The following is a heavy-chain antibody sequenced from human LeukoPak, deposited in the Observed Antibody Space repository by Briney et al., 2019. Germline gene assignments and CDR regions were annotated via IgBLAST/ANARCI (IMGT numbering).Heavy chain of an antibody. D-gene: IGHD3-10*01. CDR3: ARSYFGSGTFNGFDY. Sequence: SETLSLTCSVSGASISSGSYYWSWIRQPPGKGLEWIGYINYSGRTNYNPSLKSRVTISVDTSKNQFSLKLSSVSAADTAVYYCARSYFGSGTFNGFDYWGQGTLVTVSS. V-gene: IGHV4-61*01. CDR2: INYSGRT. J-gene: IGHJ4*02. CDR1: GASISSGSYY.